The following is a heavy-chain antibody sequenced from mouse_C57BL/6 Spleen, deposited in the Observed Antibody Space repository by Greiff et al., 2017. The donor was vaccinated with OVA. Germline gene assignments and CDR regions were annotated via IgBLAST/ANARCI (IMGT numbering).Heavy chain of an antibody. Sequence: GSGPGLVKPSQSLSLTCSVTGYSITSGYYWNWIRQFPGNKLEWMGYISYDGSNNYNPSLKNRISITRDTSKNQFFLKLNSVTTEDTATYYCASYYGSSLFAYWGQGTLVTVSA. CDR1: GYSITSGYY. CDR2: ISYDGSN. V-gene: IGHV3-6*01. D-gene: IGHD1-1*01. J-gene: IGHJ3*01. CDR3: ASYYGSSLFAY.